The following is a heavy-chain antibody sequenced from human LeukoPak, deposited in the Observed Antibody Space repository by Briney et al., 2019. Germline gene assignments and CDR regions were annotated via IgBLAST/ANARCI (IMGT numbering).Heavy chain of an antibody. CDR1: GYTFTDHY. CDR3: ARDRWELTY. CDR2: INPNSGGT. Sequence: ASVRVSCKASGYTFTDHYMHWVRQAPGQGLEWMGWINPNSGGTNSAQNFQGRVPMTRDTSISTAYMELSRLTSDDTAVYYCARDRWELTYWGQGTLVTVSS. V-gene: IGHV1-2*02. J-gene: IGHJ4*02. D-gene: IGHD4-23*01.